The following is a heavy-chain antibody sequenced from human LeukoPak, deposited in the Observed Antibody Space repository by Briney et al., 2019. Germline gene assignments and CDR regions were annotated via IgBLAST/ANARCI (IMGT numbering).Heavy chain of an antibody. D-gene: IGHD6-19*01. J-gene: IGHJ3*02. CDR1: GYSFSSHW. V-gene: IGHV5-51*01. Sequence: GESLKISCKGSGYSFSSHWVGWLRQMPGKGLEWMGVIYPGDSDTRYSPSFQGQVTMSADKSTSIAYLQWSSLKASDTAMYYCARPQGYSSGWYDAFDIWGQGTMVTVSS. CDR3: ARPQGYSSGWYDAFDI. CDR2: IYPGDSDT.